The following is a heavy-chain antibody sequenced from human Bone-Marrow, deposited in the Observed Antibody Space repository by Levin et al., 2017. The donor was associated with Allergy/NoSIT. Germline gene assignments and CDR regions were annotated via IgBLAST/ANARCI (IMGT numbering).Heavy chain of an antibody. CDR3: ARQYSGYDHFDS. V-gene: IGHV3-23*01. J-gene: IGHJ4*02. CDR1: GFDFSISA. D-gene: IGHD5-12*01. CDR2: ISNGGHST. Sequence: SSETLSLTCAASGFDFSISAMAWVRQAPGEGLEWVSTISNGGHSTYYADSVRGRFTISRDNSKRTIYLQMSSLRDGDTAFYFCARQYSGYDHFDSWGQGALVAVSS.